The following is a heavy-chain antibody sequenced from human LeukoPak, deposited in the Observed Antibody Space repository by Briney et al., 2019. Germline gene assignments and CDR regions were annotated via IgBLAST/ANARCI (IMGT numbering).Heavy chain of an antibody. V-gene: IGHV3-21*01. CDR1: GFTFSSYS. Sequence: GGSLRLSCAASGFTFSSYSMNWVRQAPGKGLEWVSSISSSSYIYYADSVKGRFTISRDNAKNSLYLQMNSLRAEDTAVYYCARDEASEYYDFWSGYMIDYWGQGTLVTVSS. CDR2: ISSSSYI. CDR3: ARDEASEYYDFWSGYMIDY. J-gene: IGHJ4*02. D-gene: IGHD3-3*01.